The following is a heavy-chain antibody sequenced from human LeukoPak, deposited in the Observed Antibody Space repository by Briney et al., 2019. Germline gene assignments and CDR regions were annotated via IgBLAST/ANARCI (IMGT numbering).Heavy chain of an antibody. D-gene: IGHD5-18*01. V-gene: IGHV1-69*05. CDR2: IIPIFGTA. CDR3: ASGILGYSYGSHFDY. CDR1: GGTFSSYA. J-gene: IGHJ4*02. Sequence: SVKVSCKASGGTFSSYAISWVRQAPGQGIECMGRIIPIFGTANYAQKFQGRVTITTDESTSTAYMELSSLRSEDTAVYYCASGILGYSYGSHFDYWGQGTLVTVSS.